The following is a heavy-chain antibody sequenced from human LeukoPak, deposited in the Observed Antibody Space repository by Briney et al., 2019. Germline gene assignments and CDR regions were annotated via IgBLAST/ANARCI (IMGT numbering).Heavy chain of an antibody. CDR3: AKDGFERGDDTDYMDV. CDR2: FNHSGST. V-gene: IGHV4-34*01. Sequence: SETLSLTCAVYGGSFSGYYWSWIRQPPGKGLEWIGEFNHSGSTNYNPSLKSRVTISVDTSKNQFSLKLSSVTAADTAVYYCAKDGFERGDDTDYMDVWGKGTTVTVSS. CDR1: GGSFSGYY. J-gene: IGHJ6*03. D-gene: IGHD3-22*01.